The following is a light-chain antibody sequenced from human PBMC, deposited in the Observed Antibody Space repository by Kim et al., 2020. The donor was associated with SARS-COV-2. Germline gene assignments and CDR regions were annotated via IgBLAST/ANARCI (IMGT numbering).Light chain of an antibody. CDR3: TSYTNTSTVI. CDR1: SSDVGGHHS. J-gene: IGLJ7*01. CDR2: DVS. V-gene: IGLV2-14*03. Sequence: QSVLTQPASVSAPPGQSIIISCTGSSSDVGGHHSVAWYQKHPGTAPKLIIYDVSNRPSGSSTRFSGSKSGNTASLTISGLQAEDEADYYCTSYTNTSTVIFGGGTQLTVL.